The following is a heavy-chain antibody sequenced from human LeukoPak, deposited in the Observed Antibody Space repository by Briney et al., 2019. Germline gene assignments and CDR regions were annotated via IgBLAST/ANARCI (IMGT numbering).Heavy chain of an antibody. CDR3: AREAGIAVAGTNFDY. CDR1: GYTFTGYY. Sequence: ASVKVSCKASGYTFTGYYMHWVRQAPGQGLEWMGWINPNSGGTNYAQKLQGRVTMTRDTSISTAYMELSRLRSDDTAVYYCAREAGIAVAGTNFDYWGQGTLVTVSS. V-gene: IGHV1-2*02. CDR2: INPNSGGT. J-gene: IGHJ4*02. D-gene: IGHD6-19*01.